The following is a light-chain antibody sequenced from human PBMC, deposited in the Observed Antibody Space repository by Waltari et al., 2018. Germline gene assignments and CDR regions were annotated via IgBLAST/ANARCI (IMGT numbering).Light chain of an antibody. Sequence: EIVLTQSPGTLSLSPGERATLFCRASQSVRSSYLAWYQQRPGQPPRLLIYGASSRATGIPDRFSGSGSGTDFTLTISRLEPEDFAMYYCQQYGPSPPFTFGQGTKLEIK. V-gene: IGKV3-20*01. J-gene: IGKJ2*01. CDR2: GAS. CDR1: QSVRSSY. CDR3: QQYGPSPPFT.